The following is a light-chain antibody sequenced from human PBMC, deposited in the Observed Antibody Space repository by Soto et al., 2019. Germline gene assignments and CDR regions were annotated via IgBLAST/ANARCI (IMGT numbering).Light chain of an antibody. CDR3: QKYNSAPS. Sequence: DIQMTQSPSSLSASVGDRVTITCRASQGITNFLAWYQQKPGKVPKLLIYEASTLQSGVPSRFSGSGSGTDFTLTISSLQTEDVATYYCQKYNSAPSFGGGTKVDI. J-gene: IGKJ4*01. V-gene: IGKV1-27*01. CDR1: QGITNF. CDR2: EAS.